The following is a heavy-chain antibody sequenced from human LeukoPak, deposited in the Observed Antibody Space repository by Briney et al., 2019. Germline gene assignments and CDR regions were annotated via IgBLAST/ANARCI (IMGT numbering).Heavy chain of an antibody. J-gene: IGHJ4*02. D-gene: IGHD1-1*01. Sequence: GGSLRLSCAGSGFIFSNYAMSWVRQAPGQGLEWVSTISNSGDATFYADAVKGRFTISRDNSKNTLYLQMYSLRAEDTAIYYCAKAPPYTKYFDYWGQGTLLTVSS. CDR2: ISNSGDAT. V-gene: IGHV3-23*01. CDR3: AKAPPYTKYFDY. CDR1: GFIFSNYA.